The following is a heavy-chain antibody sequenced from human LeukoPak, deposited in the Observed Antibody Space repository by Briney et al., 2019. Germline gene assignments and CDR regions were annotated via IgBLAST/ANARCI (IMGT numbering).Heavy chain of an antibody. J-gene: IGHJ4*02. Sequence: ASETLSLTCAVYGGSFSGYYWSWIRQPPGKGLEWIGEINHSGSTYYNPSLKSRVTISVDTSKNQFSLKLSSVTAADTAVYYCALLVYYYDSSGPYYFDYWGQGTLVTVSS. D-gene: IGHD3-22*01. CDR1: GGSFSGYY. CDR2: INHSGST. CDR3: ALLVYYYDSSGPYYFDY. V-gene: IGHV4-34*01.